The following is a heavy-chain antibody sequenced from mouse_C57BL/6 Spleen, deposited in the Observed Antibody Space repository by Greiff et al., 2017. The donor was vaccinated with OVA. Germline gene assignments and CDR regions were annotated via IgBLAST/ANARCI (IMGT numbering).Heavy chain of an antibody. CDR3: ARAEDYYGSSYDAMDY. CDR1: GYSITSGYY. D-gene: IGHD1-1*01. V-gene: IGHV3-6*01. CDR2: ISYDGSN. J-gene: IGHJ4*01. Sequence: EVKLQESGPGLVKPSQSLSLTCSVTGYSITSGYYWNWIRQFPGNKLEWMGYISYDGSNNYNPSLKNRISITRDTSKNQFFLKLNSVTTEDTATYYCARAEDYYGSSYDAMDYWGQGTSVTVSS.